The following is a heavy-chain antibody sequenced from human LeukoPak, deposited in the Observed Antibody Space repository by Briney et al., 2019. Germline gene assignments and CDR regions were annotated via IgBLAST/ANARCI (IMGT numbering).Heavy chain of an antibody. Sequence: GGSLRLSCAASGFTFSSYWMHWVGHAPGRARVWVSRINTDGSSTSYADSVKGRFTISRDNAKNTLYLQMNSLRAEDTAVYYCAREEAYYYYYMDVWGKGTTVTVSS. CDR1: GFTFSSYW. V-gene: IGHV3-74*01. CDR3: AREEAYYYYYMDV. J-gene: IGHJ6*03. CDR2: INTDGSST.